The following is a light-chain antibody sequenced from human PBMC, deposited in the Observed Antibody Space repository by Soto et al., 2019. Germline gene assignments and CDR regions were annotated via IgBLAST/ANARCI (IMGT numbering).Light chain of an antibody. CDR1: QNVYNN. CDR2: GAS. J-gene: IGKJ4*01. CDR3: QQFSHWPLT. V-gene: IGKV3-15*01. Sequence: EIVMTQSPATLSVSPGDRATLSCRATQNVYNNVAWYQQKPGQAPRLLIYGASTRATGFPARFSGSGSGTEFTLTIASLQADDLGIYYCQQFSHWPLTFGGGTKVEI.